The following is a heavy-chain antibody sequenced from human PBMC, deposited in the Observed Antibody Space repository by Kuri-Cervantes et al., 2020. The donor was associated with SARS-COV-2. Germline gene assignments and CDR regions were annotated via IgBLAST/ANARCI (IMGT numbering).Heavy chain of an antibody. Sequence: ASVKVSCKTSGYPFSSFGIGWVRQAPGQGLEWVGWISDYNGHTNYAQKFQGRVTMTTDTSTSTAYMELRSLGYDDTAVYYCGGGPFDFVVLPAAQGYYYYGMDVWGQGTTVTVSS. CDR1: GYPFSSFG. J-gene: IGHJ6*02. CDR3: GGGPFDFVVLPAAQGYYYYGMDV. V-gene: IGHV1-18*01. CDR2: ISDYNGHT. D-gene: IGHD2-2*01.